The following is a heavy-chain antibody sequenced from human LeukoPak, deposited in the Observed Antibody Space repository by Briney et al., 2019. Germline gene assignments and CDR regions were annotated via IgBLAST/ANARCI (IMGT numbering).Heavy chain of an antibody. J-gene: IGHJ6*03. CDR1: GGSISNYY. Sequence: SETLSLTCTVSGGSISNYYWSWIRQSPGKGLEWIGYIFYSGSTNYNPSLKSRVTISVDTSRNQFSLRLSSVTAADTAVYYCARSLAAYYYMDVWGKGTTVTISS. CDR2: IFYSGST. V-gene: IGHV4-59*01. CDR3: ARSLAAYYYMDV. D-gene: IGHD3-3*02.